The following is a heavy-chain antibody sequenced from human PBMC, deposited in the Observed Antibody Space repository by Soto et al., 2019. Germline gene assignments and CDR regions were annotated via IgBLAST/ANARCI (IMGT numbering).Heavy chain of an antibody. J-gene: IGHJ5*02. D-gene: IGHD3-10*01. CDR3: ASDVIVLWFGKAHPNWSGP. V-gene: IGHV4-30-2*01. CDR1: GGSISSGGYS. CDR2: IYHSGST. Sequence: SETLSLTCAVSGGSISSGGYSWSWIRQPPGKGLEWIGYIYHSGSTYYNPSLKSRVTISVDRSKNQFSLKLSSVTAADTAIYYCASDVIVLWFGKAHPNWSGPWGQGTLVTVSS.